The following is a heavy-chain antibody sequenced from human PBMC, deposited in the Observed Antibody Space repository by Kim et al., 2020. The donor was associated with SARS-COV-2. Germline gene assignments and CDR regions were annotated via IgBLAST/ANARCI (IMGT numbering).Heavy chain of an antibody. CDR1: GGTFSSYA. J-gene: IGHJ6*02. Sequence: SVKVSCKASGGTFSSYAISWVRQAPGQGLEWMGRIIPILGIANYAQKFQGRVTITADKSTSTAYMELSSLRSEDTAVYYCASRPVQLERRYYYYYGMDVWGQGTTVTVSS. CDR2: IIPILGIA. V-gene: IGHV1-69*04. CDR3: ASRPVQLERRYYYYYGMDV. D-gene: IGHD1-1*01.